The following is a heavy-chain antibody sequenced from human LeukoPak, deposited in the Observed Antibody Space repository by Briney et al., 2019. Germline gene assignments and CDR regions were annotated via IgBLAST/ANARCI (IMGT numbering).Heavy chain of an antibody. CDR2: ISSSGSTI. D-gene: IGHD3-10*02. Sequence: GGSLRLSCAASGFTFSSYEMNWVRQAPGKGLVWVSYISSSGSTIYYADSVKGRFTISRDNAKNSLYLQMNNLRAEDTAVYYCAELGITMIGGVWGKGTTVTISA. J-gene: IGHJ6*04. CDR1: GFTFSSYE. CDR3: AELGITMIGGV. V-gene: IGHV3-48*03.